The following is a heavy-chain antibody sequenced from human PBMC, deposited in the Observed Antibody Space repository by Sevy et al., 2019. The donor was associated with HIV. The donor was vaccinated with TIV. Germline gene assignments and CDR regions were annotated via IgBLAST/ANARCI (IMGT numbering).Heavy chain of an antibody. D-gene: IGHD3-22*01. CDR2: IRGSGGST. J-gene: IGHJ4*02. CDR3: AKDRYYDSSGFYVWDY. CDR1: GFTFSSYT. Sequence: GGSLRLSCAASGFTFSSYTMSWVRQAPGKGLEWVSAIRGSGGSTYYAGSAQGRFTISRDNSKNTRYLQMDSLRAEDTAVYYCAKDRYYDSSGFYVWDYWGQGTLVTVSS. V-gene: IGHV3-23*01.